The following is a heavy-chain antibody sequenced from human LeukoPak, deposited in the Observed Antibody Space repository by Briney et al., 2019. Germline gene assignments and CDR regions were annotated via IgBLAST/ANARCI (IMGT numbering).Heavy chain of an antibody. CDR2: IYPGDSDT. Sequence: GESLKISCKGSGSRFTSYWIGWVRQMPGKGLEWMGIIYPGDSDTRYSPSFQGQVTISADKSISTAYLQWSSLKPSDTAMYYCALKSYITIFGVVTRGDAFDIWGQGTMVTVSS. CDR3: ALKSYITIFGVVTRGDAFDI. J-gene: IGHJ3*02. CDR1: GSRFTSYW. V-gene: IGHV5-51*01. D-gene: IGHD3-3*01.